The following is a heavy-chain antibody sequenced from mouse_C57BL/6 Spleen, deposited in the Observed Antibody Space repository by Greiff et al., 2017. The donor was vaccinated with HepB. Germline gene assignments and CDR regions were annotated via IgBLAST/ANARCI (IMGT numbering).Heavy chain of an antibody. CDR2: IDPSDSYT. V-gene: IGHV1-69*01. CDR1: GYTFTSYW. J-gene: IGHJ2*01. CDR3: ARKDFYYFDY. Sequence: QQSCKASGYTFTSYWMHWVKQRPGQGLEWIGEIDPSDSYTNYNQKFKGKSTLTVDKSSSTAYMQLSSLTSEDSAVYYCARKDFYYFDYWGQGTTLTVSS.